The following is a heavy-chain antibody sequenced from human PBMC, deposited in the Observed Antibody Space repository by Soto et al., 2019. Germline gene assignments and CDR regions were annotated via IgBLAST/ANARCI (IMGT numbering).Heavy chain of an antibody. CDR1: GGTFSSYA. CDR3: ARGGDTMVRGVIPYYYYYGMDV. Sequence: SVKVSCKASGGTFSSYAISWVRQAPGQGLEWMGGIIPIFGTANYAQKFQGRVTITADESTSTAYMELSSLRSEDTAVYYCARGGDTMVRGVIPYYYYYGMDVWGQGTTVTVSS. V-gene: IGHV1-69*13. J-gene: IGHJ6*02. D-gene: IGHD3-10*01. CDR2: IIPIFGTA.